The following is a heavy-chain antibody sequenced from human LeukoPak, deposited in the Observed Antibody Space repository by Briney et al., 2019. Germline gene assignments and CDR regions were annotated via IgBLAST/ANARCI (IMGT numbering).Heavy chain of an antibody. Sequence: SETLSLTCTVSGGSISPYYWSWIRQSPGKGLEWIGYIYHSGHTMSNPSLKSRVSLSLDTSNNQFSLKLSSVTAADTAVYYCARHPFQYPFDHWGQGTVVSVSS. CDR2: IYHSGHT. CDR3: ARHPFQYPFDH. D-gene: IGHD2/OR15-2a*01. CDR1: GGSISPYY. V-gene: IGHV4-59*08. J-gene: IGHJ5*02.